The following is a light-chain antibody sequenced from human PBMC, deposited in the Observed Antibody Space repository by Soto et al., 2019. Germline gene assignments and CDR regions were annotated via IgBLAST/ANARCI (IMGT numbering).Light chain of an antibody. J-gene: IGKJ1*01. CDR2: AAS. Sequence: IQMIQSPSSLCASVEDRVFITCRASQSISNHLNWHQQKPGKAPKLLIFAASSLQSGVPSRFSGSRSGTDFTLTISSLQPEDFATYYCQQSYSSSPTFGQGTKVDIK. V-gene: IGKV1-39*01. CDR3: QQSYSSSPT. CDR1: QSISNH.